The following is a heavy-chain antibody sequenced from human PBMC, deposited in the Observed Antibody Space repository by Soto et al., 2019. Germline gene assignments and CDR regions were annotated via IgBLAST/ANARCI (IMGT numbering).Heavy chain of an antibody. CDR1: GFTFSNYW. CDR3: ARDQDDSSDAFDI. D-gene: IGHD3-3*01. J-gene: IGHJ3*02. Sequence: PGGSLRLSCAASGFTFSNYWMHWVRLTPGMGLVWVSHINIDGNDTTYADSVRGRFTISRDNAKNTLYLQMNSLRAGDTAVYYCARDQDDSSDAFDIWGQGTMVTVSS. CDR2: INIDGNDT. V-gene: IGHV3-74*01.